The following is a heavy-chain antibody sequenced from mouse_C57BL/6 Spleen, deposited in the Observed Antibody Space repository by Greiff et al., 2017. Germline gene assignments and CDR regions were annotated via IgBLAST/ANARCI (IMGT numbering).Heavy chain of an antibody. Sequence: EVKVVESGGGLVKPGGSLKLSCAASGFTFSSYAMSWVRQTPEKRLEWVATISDGGSYTYYPDNVKGRFTISRDNAKNNLYLQMSHLKSEDTAMXYCARADGSSFDYWGQGTTLTVSS. D-gene: IGHD1-1*01. V-gene: IGHV5-4*03. CDR2: ISDGGSYT. CDR3: ARADGSSFDY. J-gene: IGHJ2*01. CDR1: GFTFSSYA.